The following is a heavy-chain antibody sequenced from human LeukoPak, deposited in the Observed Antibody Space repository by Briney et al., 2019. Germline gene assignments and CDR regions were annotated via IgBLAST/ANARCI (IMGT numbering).Heavy chain of an antibody. CDR3: ARQGYNTYRFAP. CDR2: IAGSSGYI. Sequence: GGSLRLSCAASGFTFSSYTMNWVRQAPGKGLEWVSSIAGSSGYISYADSVKGRFTISRDNAKKSLYLQMTSLTAEDTAVYYCARQGYNTYRFAPWGQGTLVTVSS. D-gene: IGHD1-14*01. J-gene: IGHJ5*02. CDR1: GFTFSSYT. V-gene: IGHV3-21*01.